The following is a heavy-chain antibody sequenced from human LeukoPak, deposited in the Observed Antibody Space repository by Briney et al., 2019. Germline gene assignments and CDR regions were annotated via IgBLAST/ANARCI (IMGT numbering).Heavy chain of an antibody. Sequence: GGSLRLSCAASGFTFSTYAMSWVRQAPGKGLEWVSSISGSGASTYYADSAKGRFTISRDNSKNTLYVQMHSLRAEDTAVYYCAKDADYGGNPYYFDSWGQGTLVTVSS. CDR3: AKDADYGGNPYYFDS. J-gene: IGHJ4*02. V-gene: IGHV3-23*01. D-gene: IGHD4-23*01. CDR1: GFTFSTYA. CDR2: ISGSGAST.